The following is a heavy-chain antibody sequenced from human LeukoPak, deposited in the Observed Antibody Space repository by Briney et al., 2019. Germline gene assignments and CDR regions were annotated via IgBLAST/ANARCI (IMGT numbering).Heavy chain of an antibody. V-gene: IGHV4-30-2*01. J-gene: IGHJ4*02. CDR3: ARGSGFSYGTPFDY. Sequence: SQTLSLTCAVSGGSISSGGYSWSWIRQPPGKGLELIGYIYHSGSTYYNPSLKSRVTISVDRSKYQFSLKLSSVTAADTAMYYCARGSGFSYGTPFDYWGQGTPVTVSS. CDR2: IYHSGST. CDR1: GGSISSGGYS. D-gene: IGHD5-18*01.